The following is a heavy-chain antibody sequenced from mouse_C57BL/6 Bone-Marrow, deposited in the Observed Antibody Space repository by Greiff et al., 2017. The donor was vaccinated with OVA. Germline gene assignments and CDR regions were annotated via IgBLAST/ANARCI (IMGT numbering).Heavy chain of an antibody. J-gene: IGHJ4*01. D-gene: IGHD2-4*01. CDR2: IWTGGGT. CDR1: GFSLTSYA. CDR3: ARILRQGDYYAMDY. Sequence: VQLQQSGPGLVAPSQSLSITCTVSGFSLTSYAISWVRQPPGKGLEWLGVIWTGGGTNYNSALKSRLSISKDNSKSQVFLKMNSLQTDDTARYYCARILRQGDYYAMDYWGQGTSVTVSS. V-gene: IGHV2-9-1*01.